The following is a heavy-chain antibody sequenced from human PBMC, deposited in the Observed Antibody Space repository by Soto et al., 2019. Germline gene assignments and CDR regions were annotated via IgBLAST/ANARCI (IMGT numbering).Heavy chain of an antibody. V-gene: IGHV3-30-3*01. D-gene: IGHD5-12*01. CDR2: IPSDGGNE. CDR3: VRYSGFDYFLDY. Sequence: GESLKISCAASGFTFSNFPMHWVRQAPGKGLEWVALIPSDGGNENYADSVKGRFTISRDNSKNTLYLQMNSLRAEDTAMYYCVRYSGFDYFLDYWGQGTLVTVSS. J-gene: IGHJ4*02. CDR1: GFTFSNFP.